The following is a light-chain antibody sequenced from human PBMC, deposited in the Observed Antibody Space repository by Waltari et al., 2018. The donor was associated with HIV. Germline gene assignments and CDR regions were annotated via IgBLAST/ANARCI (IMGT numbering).Light chain of an antibody. CDR2: KAS. CDR3: QQYESYLWT. CDR1: RGIGSW. V-gene: IGKV1-5*03. Sequence: DIQMTPSPSTLSASVGDRVIITCRASRGIGSWLAWYQQKPGKAPNVLFYKASSLENVVPSRFSGRGAETEFSLTVSSLHPDDFATYYCQQYESYLWTFGQGTKVEIK. J-gene: IGKJ1*01.